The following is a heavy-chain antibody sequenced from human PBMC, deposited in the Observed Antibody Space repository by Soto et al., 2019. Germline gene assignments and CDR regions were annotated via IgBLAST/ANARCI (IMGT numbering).Heavy chain of an antibody. D-gene: IGHD2-2*02. CDR3: ARDPIVVVPAAIIYYYRMDV. CDR1: GGTFSSYA. Sequence: SVKVSCKASGGTFSSYAISWVRQAPGQGXEWMGGIIPIFGTANYAQKFQGRVTITADESTSTAYMELSSLRSEDTAVYYCARDPIVVVPAAIIYYYRMDVWGQGTTVTVSS. CDR2: IIPIFGTA. V-gene: IGHV1-69*13. J-gene: IGHJ6*02.